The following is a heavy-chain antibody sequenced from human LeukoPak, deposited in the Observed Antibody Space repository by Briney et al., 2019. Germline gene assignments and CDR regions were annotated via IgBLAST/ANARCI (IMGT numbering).Heavy chain of an antibody. CDR2: IYYSGST. V-gene: IGHV4-39*01. J-gene: IGHJ4*02. D-gene: IGHD6-13*01. CDR1: GGSISSSSYY. Sequence: SETLSLTCTVSGGSISSSSYYWGWIRQPPGKGLEWIGSIYYSGSTYYNPSLKSRVTISVDTSKNQFSLKLSSVTAADTAVYYCARVVAAAGTQIDYWGQGTLVTVSS. CDR3: ARVVAAAGTQIDY.